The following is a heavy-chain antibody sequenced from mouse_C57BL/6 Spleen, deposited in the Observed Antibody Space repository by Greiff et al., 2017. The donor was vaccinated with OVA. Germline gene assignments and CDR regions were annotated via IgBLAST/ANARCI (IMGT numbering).Heavy chain of an antibody. V-gene: IGHV1-15*01. J-gene: IGHJ2*01. CDR2: IDPETGGT. Sequence: QVQLKQSGAELVRPGASVTLSCKASGYTFTDYEMHWVKQTPVHGLEWIGAIDPETGGTAYNQKFKGKAILTAAKSSSTAHLELRSLTSEDSAVYYCTRDFFDYWGQGTTLTVSS. CDR1: GYTFTDYE. CDR3: TRDFFDY.